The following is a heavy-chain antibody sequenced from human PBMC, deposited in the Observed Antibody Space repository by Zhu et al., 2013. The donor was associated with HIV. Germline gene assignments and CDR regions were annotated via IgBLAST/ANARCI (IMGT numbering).Heavy chain of an antibody. CDR1: GYVFTTYD. D-gene: IGHD4-17*01. CDR2: MKSNSGNT. Sequence: QVQLVQSGPEVKKPGASVKVSCKASGYVFTTYDINWVRQATGQGLEWMGWMKSNSGNTGYAQKFQGRVTMTRNTSISTAYMELSGLRSEDTALYYCATLYGDYGAYYFDLWGQGTLVTVSS. J-gene: IGHJ4*02. V-gene: IGHV1-8*01. CDR3: ATLYGDYGAYYFDL.